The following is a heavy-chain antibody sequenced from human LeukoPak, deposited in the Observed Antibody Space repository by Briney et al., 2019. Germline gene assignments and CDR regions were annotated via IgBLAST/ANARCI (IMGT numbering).Heavy chain of an antibody. V-gene: IGHV3-7*01. D-gene: IGHD2-2*01. J-gene: IGHJ5*02. CDR3: ARAYCRSTNCCYPS. CDR2: IKQDGSEK. Sequence: GGSLRLSCAASGFTFSSYWMTWVRQAPGKGLEWVANIKQDGSEKYYVDSVRGRFTISRDDAQNSLSLQMNILRPQDTAIYYCARAYCRSTNCCYPSWGQGTLVTVSS. CDR1: GFTFSSYW.